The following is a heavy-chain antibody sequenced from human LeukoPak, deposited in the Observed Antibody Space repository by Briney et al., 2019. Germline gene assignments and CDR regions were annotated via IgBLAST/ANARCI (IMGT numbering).Heavy chain of an antibody. CDR3: ARGPLRWRPYYFDY. V-gene: IGHV4-39*07. J-gene: IGHJ4*02. CDR2: IYYSGST. D-gene: IGHD4-23*01. CDR1: GGFISSSSYY. Sequence: SETLSLTCTVSGGFISSSSYYWGWIRQPPGKGLEWIGSIYYSGSTYYNPSLKSRVTISVDTSKNQFSLKLSSVTAADTAVYYCARGPLRWRPYYFDYWGQGNLVTVSS.